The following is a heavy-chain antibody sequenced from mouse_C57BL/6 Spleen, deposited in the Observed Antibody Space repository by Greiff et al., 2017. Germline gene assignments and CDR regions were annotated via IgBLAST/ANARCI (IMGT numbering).Heavy chain of an antibody. Sequence: EVQLVESGEGLVKPGGSLKLSCAASGFTFSSYAMSWVRQTPGQRLEWVAYISSGGDYIYYADTVQGRFTLSTDNARNTLYLQMSSLKSEDTAMYYCTRTYPLYAMDYWGQGTSVTVSS. J-gene: IGHJ4*01. D-gene: IGHD5-1*01. V-gene: IGHV5-9-1*02. CDR2: ISSGGDYI. CDR3: TRTYPLYAMDY. CDR1: GFTFSSYA.